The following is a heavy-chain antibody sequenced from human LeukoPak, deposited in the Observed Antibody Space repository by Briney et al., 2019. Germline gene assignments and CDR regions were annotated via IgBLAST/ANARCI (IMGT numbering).Heavy chain of an antibody. CDR1: GGSISSYY. CDR2: IYYSGST. V-gene: IGHV4-59*08. D-gene: IGHD4-11*01. CDR3: ARQKHSNYVDY. Sequence: QSSETLSLTCTVSGGSISSYYWSWIRQPPGKGLEWIGYIYYSGSTNYNPSLKSRVTISVDTSKNQFSLKLSSVTAADTAVYYCARQKHSNYVDYWGQGTLVTVSS. J-gene: IGHJ4*02.